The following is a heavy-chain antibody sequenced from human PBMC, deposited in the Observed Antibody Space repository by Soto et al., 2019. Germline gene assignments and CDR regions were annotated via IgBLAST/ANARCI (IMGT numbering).Heavy chain of an antibody. V-gene: IGHV4-30-4*02. CDR3: DRVTSPFHXYCGLDV. D-gene: IGHD6-6*01. CDR1: GDSIGSGNKD. Sequence: SETLSLTLTVSGDSIGSGNKDWSWIRQAPVKVLEGIGYIFSSGTTYYNPSLKSRLTMSLDTSHNQFSLKLNSGKAEHAAVYVCDRVTSPFHXYCGLDVWGEATTVNVSS. J-gene: IGHJ6*04. CDR2: IFSSGTT.